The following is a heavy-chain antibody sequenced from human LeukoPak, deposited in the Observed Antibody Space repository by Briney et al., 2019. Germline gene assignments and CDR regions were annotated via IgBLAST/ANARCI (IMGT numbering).Heavy chain of an antibody. V-gene: IGHV1-46*01. D-gene: IGHD6-13*01. CDR3: ARGIRIAAAGYYYYMDV. Sequence: ASVKVSCKASGYTFTSYYMHWVRQAPGQGLEWMGIIKPSGASPSYAQKFQGRVTMTRDTSISTAYMELSRLRSDDTAVYYCARGIRIAAAGYYYYMDVWGKGTTVTISS. J-gene: IGHJ6*03. CDR1: GYTFTSYY. CDR2: IKPSGASP.